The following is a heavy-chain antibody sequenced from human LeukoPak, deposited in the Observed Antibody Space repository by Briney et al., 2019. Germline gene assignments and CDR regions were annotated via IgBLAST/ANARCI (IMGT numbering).Heavy chain of an antibody. CDR2: ISAYNGNT. J-gene: IGHJ6*02. CDR1: GYTFTTYG. D-gene: IGHD3-9*01. V-gene: IGHV1-18*01. Sequence: GASVKVSCKASGYTFTTYGISWVRQAPGQGREWMGWISAYNGNTNYAQKLQGRVTLTTDTFPSTAYMELRSLRSDDTAVYYCLRDILTGYYTNYYYYYGMDVWGQGTTVTVSS. CDR3: LRDILTGYYTNYYYYYGMDV.